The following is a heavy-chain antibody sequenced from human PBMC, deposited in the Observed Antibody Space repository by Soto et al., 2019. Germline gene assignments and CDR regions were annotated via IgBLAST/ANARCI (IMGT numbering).Heavy chain of an antibody. CDR2: TGATGRTT. V-gene: IGHV3-23*01. J-gene: IGHJ4*02. CDR3: ARLGSSIAARN. D-gene: IGHD6-6*01. Sequence: GGSLRLSCAASGFTFSIYAMTWVRQAPGKGLEWVSTTGATGRTTYYADSVKGRFTVSRDNSKNTLDLQMSNLRAEDTAVYYCARLGSSIAARNWGQGTLVTVSS. CDR1: GFTFSIYA.